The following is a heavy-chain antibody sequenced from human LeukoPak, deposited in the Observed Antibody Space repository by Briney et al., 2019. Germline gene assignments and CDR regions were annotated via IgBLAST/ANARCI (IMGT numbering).Heavy chain of an antibody. J-gene: IGHJ6*02. CDR2: IYYSGNT. CDR1: GGSIRSSDYY. V-gene: IGHV4-39*01. Sequence: SETLSLTCTVSGGSIRSSDYYWGWIRLPPGKGLEWIGSIYYSGNTYYNSSLKSRVTISVDTSKSQFSLKLNSVTAADTAVYYCARGGNDYGDYEPIYYYYGMDVWGQGTTVTVSS. CDR3: ARGGNDYGDYEPIYYYYGMDV. D-gene: IGHD4-17*01.